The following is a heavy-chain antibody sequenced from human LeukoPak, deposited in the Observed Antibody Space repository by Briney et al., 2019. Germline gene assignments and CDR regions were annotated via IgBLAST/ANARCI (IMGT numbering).Heavy chain of an antibody. Sequence: SETLSLTCTVSGGSISSSSYYWGWIRQPPGKGLEWIGSIYYSGSTYYNPSLKSRVTISVDTSKNQFSLNLNSVTAADTAVYYCASFLIGIAMAGTGDYWGQGTLVTVSS. CDR1: GGSISSSSYY. CDR3: ASFLIGIAMAGTGDY. CDR2: IYYSGST. J-gene: IGHJ4*02. V-gene: IGHV4-39*07. D-gene: IGHD6-19*01.